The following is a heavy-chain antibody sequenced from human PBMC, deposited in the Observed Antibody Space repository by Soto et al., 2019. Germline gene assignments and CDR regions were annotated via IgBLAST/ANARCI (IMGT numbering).Heavy chain of an antibody. CDR2: ITGSGGST. J-gene: IGHJ4*02. V-gene: IGHV3-23*01. CDR3: AKDRYGDYGGIDY. D-gene: IGHD4-17*01. Sequence: PGRSLRLSCAGSSFTFSTLAMIWVHQAPGKGLEWVSVITGSGGSTYYADSVKGRFTISRDTSKNTLFLQMNSLRAEDTAVYYCAKDRYGDYGGIDYWGQGTMVTVSS. CDR1: SFTFSTLA.